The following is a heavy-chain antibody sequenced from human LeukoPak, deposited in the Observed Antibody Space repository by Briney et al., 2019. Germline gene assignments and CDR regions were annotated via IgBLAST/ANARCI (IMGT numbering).Heavy chain of an antibody. CDR2: IYYSGST. Sequence: SETLSLTCTVSGGSISSSSYYWGWIRQPPGKGLKWIGSIYYSGSTYYNPSLKSRVVIPVDTSKNQFSLKLSSVTAADTAVYYCARGSIVVVIDYWGQGTLVTVSS. V-gene: IGHV4-39*07. J-gene: IGHJ4*02. D-gene: IGHD3-22*01. CDR1: GGSISSSSYY. CDR3: ARGSIVVVIDY.